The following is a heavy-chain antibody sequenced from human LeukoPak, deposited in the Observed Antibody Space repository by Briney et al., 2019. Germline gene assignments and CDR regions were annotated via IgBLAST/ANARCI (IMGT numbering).Heavy chain of an antibody. Sequence: GGSLRLSCAASGFTFSSYAMSWVRQAPGKGLEWVSAISGSGGSTYYADSVKGRFTISRDNSKNTLYLQMNSLRAEDTAVYYCTYDFWSGPPPSDAFDIWGQGTMVTVSS. D-gene: IGHD3-3*01. J-gene: IGHJ3*02. CDR3: TYDFWSGPPPSDAFDI. CDR1: GFTFSSYA. CDR2: ISGSGGST. V-gene: IGHV3-23*01.